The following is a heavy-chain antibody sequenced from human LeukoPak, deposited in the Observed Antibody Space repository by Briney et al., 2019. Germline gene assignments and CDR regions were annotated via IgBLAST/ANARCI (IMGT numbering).Heavy chain of an antibody. Sequence: PSETLSLTCTVSGDSISRYYWSWVRQPAGKGLQWIGRVHTTGGTHYNPSLESRVSVSLGTSKNQFSLTVSSVIAADTAVYYCASQTSGATYFHSWGQGILVTVSS. J-gene: IGHJ4*02. CDR3: ASQTSGATYFHS. D-gene: IGHD5-24*01. V-gene: IGHV4-4*07. CDR1: GDSISRYY. CDR2: VHTTGGT.